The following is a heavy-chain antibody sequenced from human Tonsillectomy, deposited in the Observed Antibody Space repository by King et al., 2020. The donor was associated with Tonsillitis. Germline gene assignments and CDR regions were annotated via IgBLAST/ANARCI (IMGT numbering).Heavy chain of an antibody. CDR2: ISYDGSNK. CDR3: ARGGYYDILTGSPNYYYYYGMEV. Sequence: VQLVESGGGVVQPGRSLRLSCAASGFTFSIYSMHWVRQAPGKGLEWVAVISYDGSNKYYADSVKGRFTISRDSSKNTLYLQMNSLRAEDTAVYYCARGGYYDILTGSPNYYYYYGMEVWGQGTTVTVSS. J-gene: IGHJ6*02. V-gene: IGHV3-30*04. D-gene: IGHD3-9*01. CDR1: GFTFSIYS.